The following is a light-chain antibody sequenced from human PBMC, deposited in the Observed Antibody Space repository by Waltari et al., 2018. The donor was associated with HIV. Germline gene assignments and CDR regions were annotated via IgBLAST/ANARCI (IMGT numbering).Light chain of an antibody. CDR3: AALDDSLIDQVV. V-gene: IGLV1-47*01. J-gene: IGLJ2*01. CDR1: SSNVGNNY. CDR2: INN. Sequence: QSVLTQPPSASGTPGQRVTISCSGSSSNVGNNYVYWYQPLPGTAPKLLISINNQRPSGVPDRFSASKSGTSASLAISGLRSEDEADYYCAALDDSLIDQVVFGGGTKLTVL.